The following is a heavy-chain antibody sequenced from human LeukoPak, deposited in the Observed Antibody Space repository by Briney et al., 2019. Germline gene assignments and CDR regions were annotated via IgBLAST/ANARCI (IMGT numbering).Heavy chain of an antibody. Sequence: GGSLRLSCAASGFTFSVSVMNWVRQAPGKGLEWVSSISSSSSYIYYADSVKGRFTISRDNAKNSLYLQMNSLRAEDTAVYYCAKLYGSGSYFYRNHYFGKWGQGTLVTVSS. J-gene: IGHJ4*02. CDR1: GFTFSVSV. V-gene: IGHV3-21*01. CDR3: AKLYGSGSYFYRNHYFGK. CDR2: ISSSSSYI. D-gene: IGHD3-10*01.